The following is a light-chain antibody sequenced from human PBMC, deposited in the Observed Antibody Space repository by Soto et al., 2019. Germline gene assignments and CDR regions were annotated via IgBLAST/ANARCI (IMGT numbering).Light chain of an antibody. CDR3: SSYTTFRTPNVA. J-gene: IGLJ2*01. Sequence: QSVLTQPASVSGSLGQSITISCTGSSSDVGGYNYVSWYQQHPGQAPKLLIHEVTNRPSGVSDRFSGSKSANTASLTISGLQAEDEAHYYCSSYTTFRTPNVAFGGGTKLTVL. V-gene: IGLV2-14*01. CDR1: SSDVGGYNY. CDR2: EVT.